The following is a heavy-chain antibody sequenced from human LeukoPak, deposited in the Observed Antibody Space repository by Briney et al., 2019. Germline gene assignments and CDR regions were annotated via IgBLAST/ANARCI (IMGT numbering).Heavy chain of an antibody. CDR3: ARFRWGDYYYYGVDV. D-gene: IGHD3-16*01. V-gene: IGHV3-23*01. CDR2: ISGSGGTT. Sequence: GGSLRLSCAASGFTFSSYALNWVRHAPGQGLEWVSAISGSGGTTYYADSVKGRFTISRDTSKNIVYLQLNSLRAEDTAIYYCARFRWGDYYYYGVDVWGQGTTVTVSS. J-gene: IGHJ6*02. CDR1: GFTFSSYA.